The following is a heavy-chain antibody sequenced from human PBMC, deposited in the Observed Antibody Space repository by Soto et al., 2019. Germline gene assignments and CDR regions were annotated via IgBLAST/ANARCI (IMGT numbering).Heavy chain of an antibody. CDR2: LSSDGTHK. D-gene: IGHD2-21*02. CDR3: AKDLECSGDDCYSGLWFDP. CDR1: GFTFSSYA. J-gene: IGHJ5*02. Sequence: QVHLVESGGGVVQPGRSLRLSCAASGFTFSSYAMYWVRQAPGKGLNWVATLSSDGTHKYFADSVKGRFTISRDNSRDTLYLQMNNLRTEDTAIYYCAKDLECSGDDCYSGLWFDPWGPGTLVTVSS. V-gene: IGHV3-30*04.